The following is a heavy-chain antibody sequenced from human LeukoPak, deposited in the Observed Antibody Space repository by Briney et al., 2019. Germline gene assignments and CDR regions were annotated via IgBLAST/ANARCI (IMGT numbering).Heavy chain of an antibody. V-gene: IGHV3-20*04. CDR2: INWNGGST. CDR1: GFTFDDYG. Sequence: PGGSLRLSCAASGFTFDDYGMSWVRQAPGKGLEWVSGINWNGGSTGYADSVKGRFTISRDNAKNSLYLQMNCLRAEDTALYYCARDRSSSGWYAPDAFDIWGQGTMVTVSS. D-gene: IGHD6-19*01. J-gene: IGHJ3*02. CDR3: ARDRSSSGWYAPDAFDI.